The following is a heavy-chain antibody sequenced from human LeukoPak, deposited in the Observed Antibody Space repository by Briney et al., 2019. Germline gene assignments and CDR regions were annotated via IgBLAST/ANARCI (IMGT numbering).Heavy chain of an antibody. J-gene: IGHJ5*02. D-gene: IGHD2-2*01. CDR3: ARAPLPGTNCSSTSCRKKGLRLGRNWFDP. V-gene: IGHV4-34*01. CDR2: INHSGST. CDR1: GGSFSGYY. Sequence: SETLSPTCAVYGGSFSGYYWSWIRQPPGKGLEWIGEINHSGSTNYNPSLKSRVTISVDTSKNQFSLKLSSVTAADTAVYYCARAPLPGTNCSSTSCRKKGLRLGRNWFDPWGQGTLVTVSS.